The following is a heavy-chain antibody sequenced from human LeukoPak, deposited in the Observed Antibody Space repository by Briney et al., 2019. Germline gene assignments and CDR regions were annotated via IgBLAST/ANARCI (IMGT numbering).Heavy chain of an antibody. V-gene: IGHV3-7*01. CDR1: GFTSSSYW. Sequence: GGSLRLSCAASGFTSSSYWMSWVRQAPGKGLEWVANIKQDGSEKYYVDSVKGRFTISRDNAKNSLYLQMNSLGAEDTAVYYCARERGSGSYYPFDPWGQGTLVTVSS. J-gene: IGHJ5*02. CDR2: IKQDGSEK. CDR3: ARERGSGSYYPFDP. D-gene: IGHD3-10*01.